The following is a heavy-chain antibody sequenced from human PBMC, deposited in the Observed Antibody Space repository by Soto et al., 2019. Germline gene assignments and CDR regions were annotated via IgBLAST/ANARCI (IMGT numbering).Heavy chain of an antibody. CDR2: TSYDGNNK. V-gene: IGHV3-30-3*01. CDR3: ARPRAGWYFDL. D-gene: IGHD6-13*01. CDR1: GFTCSSYA. Sequence: QVHLVESGGGVVQPGRSLRLSCAASGFTCSSYAMHWVRQAPGKGLECVAVTSYDGNNKDYADSVKGRFTISRDNSKNTLYLQMNSLRTEDTAVYYWARPRAGWYFDLWGRGTLVTVSS. J-gene: IGHJ2*01.